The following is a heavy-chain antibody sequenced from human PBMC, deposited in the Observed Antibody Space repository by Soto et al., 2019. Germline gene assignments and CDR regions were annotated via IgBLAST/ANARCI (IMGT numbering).Heavy chain of an antibody. CDR2: IFSSGST. D-gene: IGHD2-2*01. CDR1: GYSISSFY. CDR3: ARVGYCSSTPCWHIGYFEY. V-gene: IGHV4-59*01. Sequence: PAETLALTCTVSGYSISSFYWTWIRQPPGKGLEWVGYIFSSGSTNYNPSLKSRVTISVDTSENQFSLKLTSVTAADTAVYYCARVGYCSSTPCWHIGYFEYWGQGTLVTVSS. J-gene: IGHJ4*02.